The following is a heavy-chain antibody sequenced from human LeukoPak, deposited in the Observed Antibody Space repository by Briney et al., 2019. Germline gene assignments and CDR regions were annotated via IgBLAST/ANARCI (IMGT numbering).Heavy chain of an antibody. CDR2: IWYDGSNK. Sequence: GRSLRLSCAASGFTFGNHGMHWVRQAPGKGPEWVALIWYDGSNKYYGDSVKGRFTISRDNSKNTVYLQMNSLRAEDTGVYYCARDRLEAVTDDDYFDYWGQGTLVTVSS. D-gene: IGHD2-21*02. CDR3: ARDRLEAVTDDDYFDY. V-gene: IGHV3-33*01. CDR1: GFTFGNHG. J-gene: IGHJ4*02.